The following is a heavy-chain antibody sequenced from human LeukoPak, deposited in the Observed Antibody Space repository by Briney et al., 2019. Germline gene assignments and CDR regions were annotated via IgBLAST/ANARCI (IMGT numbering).Heavy chain of an antibody. CDR3: ASSPHSSSSDWFDP. CDR1: GYTFTSYG. Sequence: GASVKVSCKASGYTFTSYGISWVRQAPGQGLEWMGWISAYNGNTNYAQKLQGRVTMTTDTSTSTAYMELRSLRSEDTAVYYYASSPHSSSSDWFDPWGQGTLVTVSS. J-gene: IGHJ5*02. V-gene: IGHV1-18*01. D-gene: IGHD6-6*01. CDR2: ISAYNGNT.